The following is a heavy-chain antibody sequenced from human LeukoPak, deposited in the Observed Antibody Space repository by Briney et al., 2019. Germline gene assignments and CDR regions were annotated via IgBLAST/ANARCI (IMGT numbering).Heavy chain of an antibody. CDR2: IYYSGST. Sequence: PSETLSLTCTVSGGSISSYYWSWIRQPPGKGLEWIGYIYYSGSTNYNPSLKSRVTISVDTSKNQFSLKLSSVTAADTAVYYCASSRGEDYGDYDSLDYWGQGTLVTVSS. CDR3: ASSRGEDYGDYDSLDY. D-gene: IGHD4-17*01. J-gene: IGHJ4*02. V-gene: IGHV4-59*12. CDR1: GGSISSYY.